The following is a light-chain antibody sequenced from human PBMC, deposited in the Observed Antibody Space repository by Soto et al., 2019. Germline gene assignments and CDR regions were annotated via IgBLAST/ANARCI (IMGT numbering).Light chain of an antibody. Sequence: DIQMTQSPSSLSASVGDRVTITCRASQGISSYLNWYQQKPGKAPKLLIYAASSLQTGVPSRFSGSGSGTDFTLTITSLQPEDFATYYCQQSYRTPRYTFGQGTKLEIK. CDR1: QGISSY. CDR3: QQSYRTPRYT. V-gene: IGKV1-39*01. CDR2: AAS. J-gene: IGKJ2*01.